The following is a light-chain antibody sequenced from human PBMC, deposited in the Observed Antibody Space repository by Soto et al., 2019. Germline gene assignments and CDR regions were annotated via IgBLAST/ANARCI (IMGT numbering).Light chain of an antibody. CDR2: GAS. CDR1: QSVRNSY. J-gene: IGKJ2*03. V-gene: IGKV3-20*01. CDR3: QHYDSRPYS. Sequence: EIVLTQSPGTLSLSPGERATLSCRASQSVRNSYLAWYQQEPGQAPRLLIYGASARASGIPDRFSGSGSGTDFTITISRLEPGDFAVYYCQHYDSRPYSFGQGTKLEIK.